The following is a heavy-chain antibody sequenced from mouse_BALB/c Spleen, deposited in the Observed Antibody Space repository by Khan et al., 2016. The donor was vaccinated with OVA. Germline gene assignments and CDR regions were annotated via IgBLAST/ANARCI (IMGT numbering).Heavy chain of an antibody. CDR1: GLSLTSYG. J-gene: IGHJ1*01. V-gene: IGHV2-6-1*01. D-gene: IGHD2-1*01. CDR2: IWSDGRT. CDR3: ARHCYYGNYGPYFDV. Sequence: QVQLKQSGPGLVAPSQSLSITCTISGLSLTSYGVHWVRQPQGKGLEWLVVIWSDGRTTYNSDLKSRLSISKDKSKSQDFLRMNSIQTDDTAMYYCARHCYYGNYGPYFDVWGAGTTVTVSS.